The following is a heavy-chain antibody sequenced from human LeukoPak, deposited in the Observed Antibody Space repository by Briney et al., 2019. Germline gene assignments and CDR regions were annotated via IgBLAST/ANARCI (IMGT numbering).Heavy chain of an antibody. CDR3: ARASGGYSYGDYYFDY. CDR2: IYSGGST. CDR1: GFTVSSNY. J-gene: IGHJ4*02. V-gene: IGHV3-53*01. D-gene: IGHD5-18*01. Sequence: GGSLRLSCAASGFTVSSNYMSWVRQAPGKGLEWVSVIYSGGSTYYADSVKGRFTISRDNSKNTLYLQMNSLRAEDTAVYYCARASGGYSYGDYYFDYWGQGTLVTVSS.